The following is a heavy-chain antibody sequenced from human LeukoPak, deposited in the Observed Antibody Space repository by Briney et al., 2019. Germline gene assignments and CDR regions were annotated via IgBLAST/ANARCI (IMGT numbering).Heavy chain of an antibody. CDR1: GGSFSGYS. CDR2: INHSGST. CDR3: ARGIPKPDPIVVVPAAIRVAQAFDY. Sequence: SVTLSLTCAVYGGSFSGYSWNWIRQPPGNGLEWIGEINHSGSTTNNPSLKSRVTISVDTSKNQFSLKLSSVTAADTAVYYCARGIPKPDPIVVVPAAIRVAQAFDYWGQGTLITVSS. J-gene: IGHJ4*02. D-gene: IGHD2-2*01. V-gene: IGHV4-34*01.